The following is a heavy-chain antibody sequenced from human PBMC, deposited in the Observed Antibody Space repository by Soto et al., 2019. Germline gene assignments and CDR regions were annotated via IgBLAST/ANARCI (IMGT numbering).Heavy chain of an antibody. V-gene: IGHV4-31*03. CDR3: AREGLRYGKSWWFDP. D-gene: IGHD3-9*01. Sequence: PSETLSLTCTVSGGSISSGGYYWSWIRQHPGKGLEWIGYIYYSGSTYYNPSLKSRVTISVDTSKNQFSLKLSSVTAADTAVYYCAREGLRYGKSWWFDPWGQGTLVTVSS. J-gene: IGHJ5*02. CDR1: GGSISSGGYY. CDR2: IYYSGST.